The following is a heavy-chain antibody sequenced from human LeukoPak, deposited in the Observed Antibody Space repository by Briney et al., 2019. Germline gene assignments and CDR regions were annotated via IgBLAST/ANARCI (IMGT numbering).Heavy chain of an antibody. D-gene: IGHD3-22*01. V-gene: IGHV4-59*01. CDR2: IYYSGST. Sequence: SETLSLTCTVSGGSISSYYWSWIRQPPGKGLEWIGYIYYSGSTNYNPSLKSRVTISVDTSKNQFSLELSSVTAADTAVYYCAREKIGYYDGSGRGWFDPWGQGTLVTVSS. CDR1: GGSISSYY. CDR3: AREKIGYYDGSGRGWFDP. J-gene: IGHJ5*02.